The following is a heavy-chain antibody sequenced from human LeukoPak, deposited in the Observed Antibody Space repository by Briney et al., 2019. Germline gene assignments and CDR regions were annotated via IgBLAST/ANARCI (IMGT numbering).Heavy chain of an antibody. CDR2: ISGSGGTT. J-gene: IGHJ4*02. CDR1: GFTFSSYA. Sequence: GGSLRLSCAASGFTFSSYAMSWVRQAPGKGPEWVSGISGSGGTTYYADSVKGQFTISRDNSKNTLYLQMNSLGAEDTALYYCAKDGPGYYYDSSGPKLDYWGQGTPVTVSS. V-gene: IGHV3-23*01. D-gene: IGHD3-22*01. CDR3: AKDGPGYYYDSSGPKLDY.